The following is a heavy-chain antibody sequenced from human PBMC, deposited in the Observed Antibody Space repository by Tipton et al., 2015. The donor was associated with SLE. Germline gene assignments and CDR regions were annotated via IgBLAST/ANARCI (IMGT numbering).Heavy chain of an antibody. CDR1: GYTFTNFG. D-gene: IGHD2-15*01. J-gene: IGHJ6*02. CDR3: ATGEWVAATLRYYYGMDV. Sequence: QLVQSGVEVKKPGASVRVSCKASGYTFTNFGISWVRQAPGQGLEWMGWISGYNGNTNYAQNFQGRVTMTTDTSTRTAYMELRSLRSEDAAVYYCATGEWVAATLRYYYGMDVWGQGTTVTVSS. V-gene: IGHV1-18*01. CDR2: ISGYNGNT.